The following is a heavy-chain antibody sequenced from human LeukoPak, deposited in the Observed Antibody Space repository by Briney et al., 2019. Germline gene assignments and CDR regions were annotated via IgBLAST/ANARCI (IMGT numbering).Heavy chain of an antibody. CDR1: GYTFTSYY. Sequence: GASVKVSCKASGYTFTSYYMHWVRQAPGQGLEWMGIINPSGGSTSYAQKFQGRVTMTRDTSTSTVYMELSSLRSEDTAVYYCAREGGGYSYGFYEFDYWGQGTLVTVSS. J-gene: IGHJ4*02. CDR3: AREGGGYSYGFYEFDY. V-gene: IGHV1-46*01. D-gene: IGHD5-18*01. CDR2: INPSGGST.